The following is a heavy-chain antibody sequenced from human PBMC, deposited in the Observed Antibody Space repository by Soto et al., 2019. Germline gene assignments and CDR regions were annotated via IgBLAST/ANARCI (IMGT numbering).Heavy chain of an antibody. J-gene: IGHJ6*02. CDR3: AASCVACGGFNYYGMDV. V-gene: IGHV4-31*03. CDR2: IYYSGTT. D-gene: IGHD2-21*01. CDR1: GGSISSGGYY. Sequence: QVQLQESGPGLVKPSQILSLTCTVSGGSISSGGYYWYWIRQHPGKGLEWIGYIYYSGTTYYNPSLKRRVTISVDTSKNQFSLKLSSVTAADTAVYYCAASCVACGGFNYYGMDVWGQGTTVTVSS.